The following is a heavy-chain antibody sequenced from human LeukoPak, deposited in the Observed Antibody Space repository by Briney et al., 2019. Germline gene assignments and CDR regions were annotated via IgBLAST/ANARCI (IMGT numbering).Heavy chain of an antibody. D-gene: IGHD3-22*01. CDR1: GFTFSSYA. V-gene: IGHV3-7*01. J-gene: IGHJ4*02. Sequence: GGSLRLSCAASGFTFSSYAMSWVRQAPGKGLEWVANIKQDGSEKYYVDSVKGRFTISRDNAKNSLYLQMNSLRAEDTAVYYCASQYYYDSSGYNYWGQGTLVTVSS. CDR2: IKQDGSEK. CDR3: ASQYYYDSSGYNY.